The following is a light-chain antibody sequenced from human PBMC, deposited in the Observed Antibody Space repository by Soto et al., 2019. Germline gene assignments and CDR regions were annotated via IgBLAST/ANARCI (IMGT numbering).Light chain of an antibody. Sequence: EIVVAQSPDPLSLSTGERVTLSCRASQSVSTSLVWYQQKPGQAPRLLIFDASNRATGIPARFSGSGSGTDFTLTISSLEPEDFAVYYCQHRSSWPVSFGQGTRLEI. V-gene: IGKV3-11*01. CDR3: QHRSSWPVS. J-gene: IGKJ5*01. CDR2: DAS. CDR1: QSVSTS.